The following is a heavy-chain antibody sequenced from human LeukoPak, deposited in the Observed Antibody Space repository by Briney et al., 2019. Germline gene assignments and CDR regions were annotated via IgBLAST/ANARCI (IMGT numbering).Heavy chain of an antibody. CDR1: GGSIGTFY. Sequence: SETLSLTCAVSGGSIGTFYWSWIRRPPGKGLEWIGYIYYSGSTNYNPSLKSRVTISVDTSKNQFSLKLSSVTAADTAVYYCARARYSSSWACDYWGQGTLVTVSS. CDR2: IYYSGST. D-gene: IGHD6-13*01. J-gene: IGHJ4*02. V-gene: IGHV4-59*01. CDR3: ARARYSSSWACDY.